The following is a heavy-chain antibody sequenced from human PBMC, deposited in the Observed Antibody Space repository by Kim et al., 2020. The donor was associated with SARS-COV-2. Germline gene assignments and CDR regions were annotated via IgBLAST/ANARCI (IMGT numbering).Heavy chain of an antibody. CDR1: GGSISSYY. D-gene: IGHD6-19*01. J-gene: IGHJ4*01. CDR3: AREGLGDSSGWYPLYYFD. V-gene: IGHV4-59*01. Sequence: SETLSLTCTVSGGSISSYYWSWIRQPPGKGLEWIGYIYYSGSTNYNPSLKSRVTISVDTSKNQFSLKLSSVTAADTAVYYCAREGLGDSSGWYPLYYFD. CDR2: IYYSGST.